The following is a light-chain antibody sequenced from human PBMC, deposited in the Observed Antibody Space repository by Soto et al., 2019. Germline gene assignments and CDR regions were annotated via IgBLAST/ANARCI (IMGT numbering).Light chain of an antibody. V-gene: IGLV3-21*02. CDR3: QVWESSRDLL. CDR1: NIGSKS. Sequence: SSELTQPPSVSVAPGQTARITCGGTNIGSKSVHWYQQKPGQAPVLVVYDDSDRPSGIPERFSGSNSGNTATLTISWVEAGDEADYYCQVWESSRDLLFGGGTKLTVL. J-gene: IGLJ2*01. CDR2: DDS.